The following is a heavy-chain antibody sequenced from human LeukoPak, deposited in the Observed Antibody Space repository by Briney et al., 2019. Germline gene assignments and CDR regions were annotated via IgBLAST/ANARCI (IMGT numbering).Heavy chain of an antibody. V-gene: IGHV3-9*01. CDR2: ISWNSGTI. CDR1: GFIFNNYA. CDR3: ASPSVDYYYYGMDV. J-gene: IGHJ6*02. Sequence: PGRSLRLSCAGSGFIFNNYAMHWVRQPPGKGLEWVSGISWNSGTIDYADSVRGRFTISRDNAKNSLYLQMNSLRAEDTAVYYCASPSVDYYYYGMDVWGQGTTVTVSS.